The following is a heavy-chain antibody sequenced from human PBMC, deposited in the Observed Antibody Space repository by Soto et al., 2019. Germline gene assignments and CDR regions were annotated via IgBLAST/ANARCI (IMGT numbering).Heavy chain of an antibody. CDR2: ISAYNGHT. CDR3: ASIMYYYDSSGYPDYYYYYGMDV. J-gene: IGHJ6*02. CDR1: GYTFTSYG. D-gene: IGHD3-22*01. V-gene: IGHV1-18*01. Sequence: QVQLVQSGAEVKKPGASVKVSCKASGYTFTSYGISWVRQAPGQGLEWMGWISAYNGHTNYAQKLQGRVTMTTDTSTSAAYMELRILRSDDTAVYYCASIMYYYDSSGYPDYYYYYGMDVWGQGTTVTVAS.